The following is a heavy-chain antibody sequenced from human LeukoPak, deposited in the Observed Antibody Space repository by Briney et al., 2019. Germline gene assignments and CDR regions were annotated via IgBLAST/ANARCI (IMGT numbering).Heavy chain of an antibody. CDR3: AKDQGWIDSGYYSFYFDY. Sequence: GSLRLSCAASGFTFSSYAMSWVRQAPGKGLEWVSAISGSGGSTYYADSVKGRFTISRDNSKNTLYLQMNSLRAEDTAVYYCAKDQGWIDSGYYSFYFDYWGQGTLVTVSS. V-gene: IGHV3-23*01. D-gene: IGHD3-22*01. CDR2: ISGSGGST. CDR1: GFTFSSYA. J-gene: IGHJ4*02.